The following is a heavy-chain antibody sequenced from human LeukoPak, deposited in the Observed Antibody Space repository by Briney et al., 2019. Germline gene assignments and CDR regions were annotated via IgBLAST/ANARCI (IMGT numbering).Heavy chain of an antibody. CDR2: IIPIFGTA. J-gene: IGHJ5*02. V-gene: IGHV1-69*05. CDR3: ARDGLVVAGTYNWFAP. CDR1: GGTFSSYA. D-gene: IGHD2-15*01. Sequence: SVKVSCKASGGTFSSYAISWVRQAPGQGLEWMGRIIPIFGTANYAQKFQGRVTITTDESTSTAYMELSRPRSEDTAVYYCARDGLVVAGTYNWFAPWGQGTLVTVSS.